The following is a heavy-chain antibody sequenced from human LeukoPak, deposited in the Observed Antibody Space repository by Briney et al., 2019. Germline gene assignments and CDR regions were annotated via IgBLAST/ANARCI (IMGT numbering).Heavy chain of an antibody. CDR1: GFTVSSNY. D-gene: IGHD3-9*01. CDR2: IYSGGST. CDR3: AIGYDILTGYSGAGDYYYYMDV. J-gene: IGHJ6*03. V-gene: IGHV3-53*01. Sequence: PGGSLRLSCAASGFTVSSNYMSWVRQAPGKGLEWVSVIYSGGSTYYADSVKGRFTISRDNSKNTLYLQMNSLRAEDTAVYYCAIGYDILTGYSGAGDYYYYMDVWGKGTTVTVSS.